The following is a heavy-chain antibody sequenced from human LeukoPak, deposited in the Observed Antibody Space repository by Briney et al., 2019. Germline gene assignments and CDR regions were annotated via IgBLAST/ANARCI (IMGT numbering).Heavy chain of an antibody. CDR2: INPSGGST. CDR1: GGTFTSYY. V-gene: IGHV1-46*01. D-gene: IGHD6-19*01. J-gene: IGHJ5*02. Sequence: ASVKVSCKASGGTFTSYYMHWVRQAPGQGLEWMGIINPSGGSTSYAQKFQGRVTMTRDTSTSTVYMELSSLRSEDTAVYYCARDILIAVASNNWFDPWGQGTLVTVSS. CDR3: ARDILIAVASNNWFDP.